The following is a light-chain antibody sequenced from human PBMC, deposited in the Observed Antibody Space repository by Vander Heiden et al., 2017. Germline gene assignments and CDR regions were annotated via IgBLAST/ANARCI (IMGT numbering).Light chain of an antibody. CDR3: QQSHSMPRT. V-gene: IGKV1-39*01. J-gene: IGKJ1*01. CDR1: QGIYSY. CDR2: AAS. Sequence: DIQMTQSPYSLSASVGDRVTITCRASQGIYSYLNWYRQKPGKAPELLIYAASSLQRGVPSRFSGSGFGTDFTLTITSLQREDGAIYYCQQSHSMPRTFGQGTKVEIK.